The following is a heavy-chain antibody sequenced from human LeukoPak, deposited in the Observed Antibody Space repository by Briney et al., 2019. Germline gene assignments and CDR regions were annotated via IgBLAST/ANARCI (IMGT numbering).Heavy chain of an antibody. CDR3: AKAWRGGSYVDRHFDY. CDR1: GFTVSSNY. CDR2: ISYDAINK. J-gene: IGHJ4*02. Sequence: GGSLRLSCAASGFTVSSNYMTWVRQAPGKGLEWVAVISYDAINKYYADSVKGRFTISRDNSKSTVYLQMNSLTAEDTAVYFCAKAWRGGSYVDRHFDYWGQGTLVTVSS. D-gene: IGHD1-26*01. V-gene: IGHV3-30*18.